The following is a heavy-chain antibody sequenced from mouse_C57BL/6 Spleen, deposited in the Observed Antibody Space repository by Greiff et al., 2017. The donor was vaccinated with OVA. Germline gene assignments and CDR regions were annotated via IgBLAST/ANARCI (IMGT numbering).Heavy chain of an antibody. D-gene: IGHD2-1*01. Sequence: VQLQQSGPELVKPVASVKISCKASGYAFSSSWMNWVKQRPGKGLEWIGRIYPGDGDTNYNGKFKGKATLTADKSSSTAYMQLSSLTSEDSAVYFCARSNYGNFDYWGQGTTLTVSS. CDR1: GYAFSSSW. CDR2: IYPGDGDT. CDR3: ARSNYGNFDY. J-gene: IGHJ2*01. V-gene: IGHV1-82*01.